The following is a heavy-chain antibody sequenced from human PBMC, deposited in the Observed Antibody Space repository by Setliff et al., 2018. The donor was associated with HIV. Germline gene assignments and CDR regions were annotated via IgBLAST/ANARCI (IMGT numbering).Heavy chain of an antibody. V-gene: IGHV1-18*01. CDR1: GYTYTDSR. J-gene: IGHJ6*03. CDR2: IDSFKGNT. CDR3: ARYRDSSDPGFYYMDI. Sequence: SVKVSCKTSGYTYTDSRITWVRQAPGQGLEWMGWIDSFKGNTKYAQKFQGRVTMITDTSTNTAYMELKSLRSDDTAVYYCARYRDSSDPGFYYMDIWGKGTTVTVSS. D-gene: IGHD3-22*01.